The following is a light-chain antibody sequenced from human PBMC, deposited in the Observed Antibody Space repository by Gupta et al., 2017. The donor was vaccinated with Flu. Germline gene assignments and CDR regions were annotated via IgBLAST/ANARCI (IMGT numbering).Light chain of an antibody. V-gene: IGLV2-18*02. CDR1: SSDVGTYNR. J-gene: IGLJ1*01. Sequence: QSALTQPPSVSGSPGQSVTISCTGTSSDVGTYNRVSWYQQSPGTAPKLMIYEVSRRPSGVPGRFSGSKSGNTASLTISGLQGEDEADYYCSSYTSSYTYVFGTGTKVTVL. CDR2: EVS. CDR3: SSYTSSYTYV.